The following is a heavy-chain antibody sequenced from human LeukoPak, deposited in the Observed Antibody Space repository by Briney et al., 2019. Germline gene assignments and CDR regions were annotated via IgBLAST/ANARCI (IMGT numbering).Heavy chain of an antibody. CDR2: INSDGN. CDR3: ARGHTFGTLDY. J-gene: IGHJ4*02. V-gene: IGHV3-74*01. CDR1: GFTLSTYW. Sequence: GGSLRLSCAASGFTLSTYWIHWVRQPPGKGLVWVSRINSDGNSFAASVKGRFTISRGNAKNTVYLQMNSLRAEDTAVYFCARGHTFGTLDYWGQGALVTVSS. D-gene: IGHD3-16*01.